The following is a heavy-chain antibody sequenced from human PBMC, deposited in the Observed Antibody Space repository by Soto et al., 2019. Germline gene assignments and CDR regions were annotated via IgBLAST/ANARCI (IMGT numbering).Heavy chain of an antibody. CDR1: GYTFTNYY. Sequence: GASVKVSCKASGYTFTNYYMHWVRQAPGQGLEWMGIIYPSGGSTRNAQKFQGRVTMTRDTSTSTVYMELSSLRSEDTAVYYCARDFSGPMAYWGRGTLVTVSS. D-gene: IGHD3-10*01. CDR3: ARDFSGPMAY. V-gene: IGHV1-46*01. J-gene: IGHJ4*02. CDR2: IYPSGGST.